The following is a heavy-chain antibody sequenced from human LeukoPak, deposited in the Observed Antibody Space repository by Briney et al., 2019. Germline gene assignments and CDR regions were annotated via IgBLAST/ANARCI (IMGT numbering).Heavy chain of an antibody. D-gene: IGHD6-13*01. J-gene: IGHJ4*02. CDR3: AKDLAAGTSN. CDR2: ISGSGAGT. V-gene: IGHV3-23*01. CDR1: GSTFSSYA. Sequence: GGSLRLSCAVSGSTFSSYAMSWVRQAPGKGLEWVSDISGSGAGTYYADSMKGRFTISRDNSKNMLYLQMNSLRAEDTAVYYCAKDLAAGTSNWGQGTLVTVSS.